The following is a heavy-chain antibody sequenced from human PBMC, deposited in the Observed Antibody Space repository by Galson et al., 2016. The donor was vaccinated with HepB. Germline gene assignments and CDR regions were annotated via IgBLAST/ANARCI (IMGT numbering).Heavy chain of an antibody. CDR1: GFTLDNYG. Sequence: SLRLSCAASGFTLDNYGIHWVRQAPGQGLEWVALISYNGNNKYYADSVKGRFTISRDSSKNTVFLQMNSLRAEDTAIYYCARERSYDTSGYYPLSFNYWGQGTLVIVSS. CDR3: ARERSYDTSGYYPLSFNY. CDR2: ISYNGNNK. V-gene: IGHV3-30*03. D-gene: IGHD3-22*01. J-gene: IGHJ4*02.